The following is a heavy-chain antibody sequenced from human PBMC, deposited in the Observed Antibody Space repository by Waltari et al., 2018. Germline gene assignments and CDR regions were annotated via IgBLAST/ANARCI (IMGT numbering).Heavy chain of an antibody. Sequence: QVQVVQSGAEVKKPGATVKVSCKASGYTFTDYYLHWVRQAPGQGLEWMGWINPRNGGTNDAQKVQGRVTMTRDTSISTGYMELSMLRSDDTAVYYCATSLTLYYYYGMDVWGQGTTVTVSS. CDR3: ATSLTLYYYYGMDV. CDR2: INPRNGGT. V-gene: IGHV1-2*02. D-gene: IGHD7-27*01. CDR1: GYTFTDYY. J-gene: IGHJ6*02.